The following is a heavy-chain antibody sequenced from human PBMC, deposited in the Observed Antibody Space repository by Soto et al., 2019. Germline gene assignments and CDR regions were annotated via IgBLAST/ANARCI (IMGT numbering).Heavy chain of an antibody. J-gene: IGHJ6*02. V-gene: IGHV1-69*01. D-gene: IGHD5-18*01. CDR2: FIAISGTA. CDR1: GGTFSSYA. Sequence: QVQLVQSGAEVKKPGSSVKVSCKASGGTFSSYAISWVRQAPGQGLEWMGGFIAISGTANYAQKFRGRDTITADESTSPAYMELSSLRSEDTAVYYCARGGRRPTWIQLCSLPYYYYGMDVWGQGTTVTVSS. CDR3: ARGGRRPTWIQLCSLPYYYYGMDV.